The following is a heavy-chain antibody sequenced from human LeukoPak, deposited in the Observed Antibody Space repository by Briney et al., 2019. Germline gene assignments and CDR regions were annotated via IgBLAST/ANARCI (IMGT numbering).Heavy chain of an antibody. Sequence: GGSLRLSCAASGFTFSSYWMSWVRQAPGKGLEWVANIKQDGSEKYYVDSVKGRFTISRDNAKNSLYLQMNSLRAEDTAVYYCARMVLRITIFGVVITFDYWGQGTLVTVSS. CDR2: IKQDGSEK. CDR1: GFTFSSYW. CDR3: ARMVLRITIFGVVITFDY. J-gene: IGHJ4*02. D-gene: IGHD3-3*01. V-gene: IGHV3-7*01.